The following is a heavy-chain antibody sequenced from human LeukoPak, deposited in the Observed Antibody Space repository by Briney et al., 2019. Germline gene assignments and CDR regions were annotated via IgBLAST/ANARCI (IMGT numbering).Heavy chain of an antibody. J-gene: IGHJ5*02. D-gene: IGHD2-15*01. CDR3: ARHVLPVVVVAATLPWFDP. CDR2: IDPSDSYT. Sequence: GESLKISCKGSGYSFTSYWISWVRQMPGKGLEWMGRIDPSDSYTTYSPSFQGHVTISADKSISTAYLQWSSLKASDTAMYYCARHVLPVVVVAATLPWFDPWGQGTLVTVSS. CDR1: GYSFTSYW. V-gene: IGHV5-10-1*01.